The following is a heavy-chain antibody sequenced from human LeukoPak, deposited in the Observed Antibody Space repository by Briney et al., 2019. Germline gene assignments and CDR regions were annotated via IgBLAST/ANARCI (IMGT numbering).Heavy chain of an antibody. Sequence: GGSLRLSCAASGFTFDDYAMHWVRQAPGKGLEWVSGISWNSGSIGYADSVKGRFTISRDNAKNSLYLQMNSLRAEDTALYYCAKLAAAGNAFDIWGQGTMVTVSS. CDR2: ISWNSGSI. V-gene: IGHV3-9*01. J-gene: IGHJ3*02. CDR1: GFTFDDYA. D-gene: IGHD2-2*01. CDR3: AKLAAAGNAFDI.